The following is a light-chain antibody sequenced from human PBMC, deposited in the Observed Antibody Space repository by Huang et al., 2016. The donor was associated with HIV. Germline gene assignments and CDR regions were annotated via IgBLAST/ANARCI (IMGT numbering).Light chain of an antibody. CDR3: QQSYSTPYT. J-gene: IGKJ2*01. CDR1: QTINTF. V-gene: IGKV1-39*01. CDR2: ATS. Sequence: DIQMTQSPSSLSASVGDRVTITCRASQTINTFLNWYQQKPVKAPKLLIYATSSLQGGVPSRFSGSGSGTHFTLTITSLQLEDFATYFCQQSYSTPYTFGQGTKLEIK.